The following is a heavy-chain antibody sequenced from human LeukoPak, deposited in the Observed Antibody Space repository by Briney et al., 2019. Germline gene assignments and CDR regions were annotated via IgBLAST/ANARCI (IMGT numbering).Heavy chain of an antibody. Sequence: PGGSLRLFCVASGFTFGKYWMSWVRQAPGKGLEWVANIKLDGSEKNYVDSVKGRFTISRDNTKNSLYLQMYSLRVEDTAVFYCARDQYDTWSRRGNFDSWGQGTLVIVSS. J-gene: IGHJ4*02. D-gene: IGHD3-3*01. V-gene: IGHV3-7*03. CDR3: ARDQYDTWSRRGNFDS. CDR1: GFTFGKYW. CDR2: IKLDGSEK.